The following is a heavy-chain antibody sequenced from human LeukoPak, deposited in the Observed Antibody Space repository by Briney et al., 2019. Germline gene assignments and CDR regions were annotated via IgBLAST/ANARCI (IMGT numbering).Heavy chain of an antibody. CDR1: GFTFSSYS. CDR2: ISSSSNYI. Sequence: GGSLRLSCAASGFTFSSYSMNWVRQAPGKGLEWVSSISSSSNYIYYADSVKGRLTISRDNAKNSLYLQMNSLRAEDTAVYYCASLALPLFDPWGQGTLVTVSS. CDR3: ASLALPLFDP. J-gene: IGHJ5*02. D-gene: IGHD2-2*01. V-gene: IGHV3-21*01.